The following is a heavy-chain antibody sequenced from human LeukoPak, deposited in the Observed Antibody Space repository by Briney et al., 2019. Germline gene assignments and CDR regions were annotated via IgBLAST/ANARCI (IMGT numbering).Heavy chain of an antibody. CDR1: GFTVSSNY. V-gene: IGHV3-66*01. Sequence: PGGSLRRSCAASGFTVSSNYMSWVRQAPGKGLEWVSVIYSGGSTYYADSVKGRFTISRDNSKNTLYLQMDSLRAEDTAVYYCARVYRGALDYWGQGTLVTVSS. CDR3: ARVYRGALDY. CDR2: IYSGGST. D-gene: IGHD1-26*01. J-gene: IGHJ4*02.